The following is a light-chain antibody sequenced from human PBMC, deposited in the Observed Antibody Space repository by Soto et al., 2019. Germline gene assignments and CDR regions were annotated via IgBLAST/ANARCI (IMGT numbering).Light chain of an antibody. V-gene: IGKV3-11*01. J-gene: IGKJ1*01. CDR3: QQYNCLLST. CDR2: DAS. Sequence: VLAESPTKLSLSPGERATVSCRASQSVSSYLAWYQQKPGQAPRLLIYDASNRATGIPARFSGSGSGTDFTLTISSLQPDDVTPDYCQQYNCLLSTFGQGT. CDR1: QSVSSY.